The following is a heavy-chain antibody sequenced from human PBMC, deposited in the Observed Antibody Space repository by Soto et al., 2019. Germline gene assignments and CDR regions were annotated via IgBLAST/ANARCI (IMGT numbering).Heavy chain of an antibody. CDR3: ARGSIGFLKGGWFDP. J-gene: IGHJ5*02. CDR2: ISSTGNTI. V-gene: IGHV3-11*01. D-gene: IGHD6-25*01. CDR1: GFTFSDHS. Sequence: QVHLVESGGGLVKPGGSLRISCAASGFTFSDHSMNWIRQAPGKGLEWVSYISSTGNTIYYADSVKGRFTISRDTANNSLHLQMNSLRGDDTAVYYCARGSIGFLKGGWFDPWGQGTLVTVSS.